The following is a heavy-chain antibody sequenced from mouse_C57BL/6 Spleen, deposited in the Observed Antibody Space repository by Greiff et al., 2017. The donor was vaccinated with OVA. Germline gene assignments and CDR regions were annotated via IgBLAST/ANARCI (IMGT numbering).Heavy chain of an antibody. Sequence: FTISRDNARNTLYLQMSSLKSEDTAMYYCTRDLPGYFDVWGTGTTVTVSS. V-gene: IGHV5-6-4*01. J-gene: IGHJ1*03. CDR3: TRDLPGYFDV. D-gene: IGHD6-1*01.